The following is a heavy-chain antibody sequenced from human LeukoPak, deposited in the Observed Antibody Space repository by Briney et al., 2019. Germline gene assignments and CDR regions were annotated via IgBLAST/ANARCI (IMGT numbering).Heavy chain of an antibody. CDR2: IYRGGST. Sequence: GGSLRLSCAASGFTVSSNYMSWARRAPGKGLEWVSFIYRGGSTNYANSVKGRFTVSRDDSKNTLYLQMNSLRSEDTAVYYCARDGGSGSYYRDYWGQGTLVIVSS. V-gene: IGHV3-66*01. J-gene: IGHJ4*02. D-gene: IGHD3-10*01. CDR3: ARDGGSGSYYRDY. CDR1: GFTVSSNY.